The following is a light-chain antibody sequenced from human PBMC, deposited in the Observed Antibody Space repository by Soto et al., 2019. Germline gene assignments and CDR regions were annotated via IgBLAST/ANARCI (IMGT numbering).Light chain of an antibody. CDR2: DVS. Sequence: DIQMTQSPPSLSVSVGDRVTITCQASQDISNYLHWFQQKPGKAHQLLIFDVSNLQTGVPSRFSGGGSGTDFALTISSLEPEDIATYYCQQYDSLPLTFGQGTRLEI. CDR1: QDISNY. CDR3: QQYDSLPLT. J-gene: IGKJ5*01. V-gene: IGKV1-33*01.